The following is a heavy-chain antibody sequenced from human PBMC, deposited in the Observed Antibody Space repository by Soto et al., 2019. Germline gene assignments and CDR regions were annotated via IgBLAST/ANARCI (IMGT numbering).Heavy chain of an antibody. CDR2: IYYSGTT. CDR1: GYSISSSNW. V-gene: IGHV4-28*03. Sequence: SSETLSLTCAVSGYSISSSNWWGWIRQPPGKGLEWIGYIYYSGTTYYTSSLKSRVTMSVDTSKNQFSLKLTSVTATDTAVYYCAKDLGAYYDILTATINDSGVFQHWGQGTLVTVSS. D-gene: IGHD3-9*01. J-gene: IGHJ1*01. CDR3: AKDLGAYYDILTATINDSGVFQH.